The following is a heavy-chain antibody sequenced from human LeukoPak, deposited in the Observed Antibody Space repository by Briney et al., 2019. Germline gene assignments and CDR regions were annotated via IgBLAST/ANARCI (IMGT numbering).Heavy chain of an antibody. Sequence: GASAKVSCKASGYTLTGYYMHWVRQAPGQGLEWMGWINPNSGGTNYAQKFQGRVTMTRDTSISTAYMELSRLTSDDTAVYYCAKEVHYYDSSDYFPLGYWGQGTLITVSS. CDR2: INPNSGGT. V-gene: IGHV1-2*02. J-gene: IGHJ4*02. CDR3: AKEVHYYDSSDYFPLGY. D-gene: IGHD3-22*01. CDR1: GYTLTGYY.